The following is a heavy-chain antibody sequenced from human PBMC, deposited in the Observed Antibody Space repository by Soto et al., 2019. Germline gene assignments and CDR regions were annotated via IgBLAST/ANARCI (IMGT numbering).Heavy chain of an antibody. CDR3: ARALLWFGESLGMDV. CDR2: INHSGST. Sequence: QVQLQQWGAGLLKPSETLSLTCAVYGGSFSGYYWSWIRQPPGKGLEWIGEINHSGSTNYNPSLKSRVIISVDTSKNQFSLKLSSVTAADTAVYYCARALLWFGESLGMDVWGQGTTVTVSS. J-gene: IGHJ6*02. V-gene: IGHV4-34*01. D-gene: IGHD3-10*01. CDR1: GGSFSGYY.